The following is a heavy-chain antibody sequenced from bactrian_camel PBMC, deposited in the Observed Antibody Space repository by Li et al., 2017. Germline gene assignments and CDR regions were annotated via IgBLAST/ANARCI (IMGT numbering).Heavy chain of an antibody. D-gene: IGHD5*01. CDR1: GFPFVSHY. Sequence: VQLVESGGGLVEPGGSLKLTCKTSGFPFVSHYMYWLRQVPGKGPEGVAGTDTVGGPTKYLDSVKGRFTISRDNAEKTVYLQMNQLRPEDTGLYFCANVPPTSLAVGLGARGQGTQVTVS. CDR2: TDTVGGPT. J-gene: IGHJ4*01. V-gene: IGHV3S1*01.